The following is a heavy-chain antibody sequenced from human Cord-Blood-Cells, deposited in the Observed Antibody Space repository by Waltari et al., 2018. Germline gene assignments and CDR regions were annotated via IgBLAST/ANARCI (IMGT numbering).Heavy chain of an antibody. D-gene: IGHD3-10*01. CDR1: GGTFSSYP. CDR3: ARSGERSPYGSEKA. Sequence: QVQLVQSGAEVKKPGSSVKVSCKDSGGTFSSYPISWVRQPPGQGLEWMGEIIPIFGTANYAQKFQGRVTITADESTSTAYMELSSLRSEDTAVYYCARSGERSPYGSEKAWGQGTLVTVSS. J-gene: IGHJ5*02. V-gene: IGHV1-69*01. CDR2: IIPIFGTA.